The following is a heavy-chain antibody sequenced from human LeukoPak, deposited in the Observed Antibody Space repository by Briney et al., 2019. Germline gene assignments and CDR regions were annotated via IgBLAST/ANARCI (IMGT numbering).Heavy chain of an antibody. Sequence: GGSLRLSCAASGFTFDDFGMTWVRQAPGTGLEWVSGINWNGGGTGYADSVKGRFTISRDNAKKILYLQMNSLRVEDTAVYYCARRDLSGRVMDRLSWIDHWGQGALVTVSS. CDR1: GFTFDDFG. CDR2: INWNGGGT. V-gene: IGHV3-20*04. CDR3: ARRDLSGRVMDRLSWIDH. D-gene: IGHD3-16*02. J-gene: IGHJ4*02.